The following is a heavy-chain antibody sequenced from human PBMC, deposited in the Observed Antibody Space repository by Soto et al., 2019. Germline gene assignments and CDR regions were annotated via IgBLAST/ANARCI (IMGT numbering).Heavy chain of an antibody. CDR3: ARAYCSRGSCYSWYFDY. CDR2: IYSGGST. V-gene: IGHV3-66*01. J-gene: IGHJ4*02. D-gene: IGHD2-15*01. CDR1: GFTVGSNY. Sequence: GGSLRLSCAASGFTVGSNYMSWVRQAPGKGLEWVSVIYSGGSTYYADSVKGRFTISRDNSKNTLYLQMNSLRAEDTAVYYCARAYCSRGSCYSWYFDYWGQGTLVTVSS.